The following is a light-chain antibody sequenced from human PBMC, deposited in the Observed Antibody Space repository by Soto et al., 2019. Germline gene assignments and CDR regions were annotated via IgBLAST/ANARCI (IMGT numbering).Light chain of an antibody. V-gene: IGLV2-14*03. CDR2: EVT. CDR1: SSDVGGYNS. Sequence: QSVLTQPTSVSGSPGQSITISCNGSSSDVGGYNSVSWYQQHPGRAPKLIIHEVTNRPSGISDRFSGSKSGNTASLTITGLQTDDEADYYCSSYTHSTSLVFGGGTKLTVL. CDR3: SSYTHSTSLV. J-gene: IGLJ3*02.